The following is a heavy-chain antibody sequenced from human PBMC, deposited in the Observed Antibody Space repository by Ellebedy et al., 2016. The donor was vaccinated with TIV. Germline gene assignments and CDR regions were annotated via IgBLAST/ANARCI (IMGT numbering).Heavy chain of an antibody. CDR2: INPNSGGT. J-gene: IGHJ4*02. D-gene: IGHD6-13*01. Sequence: ASVKVSCKASGGTFSSYAISWVRQAPGQGLEWMGWINPNSGGTKYAQKFQGRVSMTRDTSISTAYMELSRLRSDDTAVYYCARGGSSWYIDFDYWGQGTLVTVSS. CDR3: ARGGSSWYIDFDY. CDR1: GGTFSSYA. V-gene: IGHV1-2*02.